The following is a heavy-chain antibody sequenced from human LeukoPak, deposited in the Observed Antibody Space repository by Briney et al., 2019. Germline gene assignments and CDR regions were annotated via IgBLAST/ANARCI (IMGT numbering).Heavy chain of an antibody. V-gene: IGHV1-24*01. J-gene: IGHJ3*02. Sequence: ASVKVSCTVSGYTLTELSIHWARQAPGKGLEWMGGFDPEDGDAIYAQSFQGRVTMTEDTSTDTPYMELRSLRSEDTAVYYCTTRHSGSWFGAFDIWGQGTMVTVSS. CDR1: GYTLTELS. CDR3: TTRHSGSWFGAFDI. CDR2: FDPEDGDA. D-gene: IGHD1-26*01.